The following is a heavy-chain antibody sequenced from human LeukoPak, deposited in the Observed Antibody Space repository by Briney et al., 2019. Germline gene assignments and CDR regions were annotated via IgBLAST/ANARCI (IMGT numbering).Heavy chain of an antibody. CDR3: ARDPGVWTYGDNVKDY. CDR1: EVTFSTYA. V-gene: IGHV3-30-3*01. CDR2: ISYDGSTQ. Sequence: GGSLRLSCAASEVTFSTYAMHWVRQAPGKGLEWVAVISYDGSTQYYADSVKGRFTISRDNSKNTLYLQMDSLRAEDTAVYYSARDPGVWTYGDNVKDYWGQGTLVTVSS. D-gene: IGHD4-17*01. J-gene: IGHJ4*02.